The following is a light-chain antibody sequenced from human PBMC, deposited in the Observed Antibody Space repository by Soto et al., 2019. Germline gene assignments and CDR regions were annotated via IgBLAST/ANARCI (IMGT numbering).Light chain of an antibody. V-gene: IGLV2-11*01. CDR1: SSDVGGYNY. CDR3: CSSAGPYPLGV. Sequence: QSALTQPRSVSGSPGQSVTISCTGPSSDVGGYNYVSWYQQHPGKAPKLMIYDVTKRPSGVPDRFSGSKSGNTASLTISGLQTEDEADYYCCSSAGPYPLGVFGTGTKLTVL. J-gene: IGLJ1*01. CDR2: DVT.